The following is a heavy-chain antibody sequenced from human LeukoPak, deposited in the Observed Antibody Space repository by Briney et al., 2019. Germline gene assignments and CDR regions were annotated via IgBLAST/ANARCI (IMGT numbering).Heavy chain of an antibody. D-gene: IGHD5-12*01. CDR2: MNPNSGST. Sequence: GASVKVSCKASGYSFISYDINWVRHATGQGLEWLGWMNPNSGSTGYAQNFQGRVSMTRDTSISTTYMELTNLGSDDTAVYYCARNLARTGDFDDWGQGTLVTVSS. J-gene: IGHJ5*02. V-gene: IGHV1-8*01. CDR1: GYSFISYD. CDR3: ARNLARTGDFDD.